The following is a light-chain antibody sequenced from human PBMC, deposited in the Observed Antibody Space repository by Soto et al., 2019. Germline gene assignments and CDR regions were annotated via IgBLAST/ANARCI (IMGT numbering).Light chain of an antibody. CDR2: GNS. Sequence: QSVLTQPPSVSGAPGQRVIMSCTGSSSNIGAGFDVHWYQQLPGSAPTLLIFGNSNRPTGVPDRFSASKGGTSASLTITGLQADDEADYSCQSYDISLRGNVFGPGTKLTVL. V-gene: IGLV1-40*01. CDR1: SSNIGAGFD. J-gene: IGLJ1*01. CDR3: QSYDISLRGNV.